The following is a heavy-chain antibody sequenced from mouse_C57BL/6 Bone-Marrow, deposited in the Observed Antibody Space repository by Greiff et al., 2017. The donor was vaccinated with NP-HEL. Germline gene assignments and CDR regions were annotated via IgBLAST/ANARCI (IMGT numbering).Heavy chain of an antibody. V-gene: IGHV1-53*01. Sequence: QVQLQQPGTELVKPGASVKLSCKASGYTFTSYWMHWLKQRPGQGLEWIGNITPNNGGTNDNEKFKNKATLTVDKSSSTAYMQLSSLTSEDSAVYYCARDSGYAFDYWGQGTTLTVSS. CDR2: ITPNNGGT. D-gene: IGHD3-2*02. J-gene: IGHJ2*01. CDR3: ARDSGYAFDY. CDR1: GYTFTSYW.